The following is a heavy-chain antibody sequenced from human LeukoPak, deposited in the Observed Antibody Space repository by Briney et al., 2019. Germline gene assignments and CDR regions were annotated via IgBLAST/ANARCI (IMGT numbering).Heavy chain of an antibody. Sequence: GGSLRLSCAASGFTFSSYGMHWVRQAPGKGLEWVAVISYDGSNKYYADSVKGRFTISRDNSKNTLYLQMNSLRVEDTAVYYCATPRNSGSDYYFDYWGQGTLVTVSS. J-gene: IGHJ4*02. CDR3: ATPRNSGSDYYFDY. CDR1: GFTFSSYG. D-gene: IGHD1-26*01. V-gene: IGHV3-30*03. CDR2: ISYDGSNK.